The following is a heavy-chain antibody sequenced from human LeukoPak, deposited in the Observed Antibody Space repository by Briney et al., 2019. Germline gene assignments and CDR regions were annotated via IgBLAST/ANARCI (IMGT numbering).Heavy chain of an antibody. CDR2: IYYSGST. CDR1: GGPISSYY. CDR3: ARGPAYYGDYVFFDY. D-gene: IGHD4-17*01. V-gene: IGHV4-59*01. J-gene: IGHJ4*02. Sequence: SETLSLTCTGSGGPISSYYWSWIRQPPGKGLEWIGYIYYSGSTNYNPSLKSRVTISVDTSKNQFSLKLSSVTAADTAVYYCARGPAYYGDYVFFDYWGQGTLVTVSS.